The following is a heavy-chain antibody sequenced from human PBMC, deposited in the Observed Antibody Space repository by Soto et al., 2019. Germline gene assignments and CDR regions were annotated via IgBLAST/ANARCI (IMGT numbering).Heavy chain of an antibody. D-gene: IGHD1-26*01. CDR3: ARDQVGANTLDY. V-gene: IGHV1-18*01. CDR2: ISPYNVNT. Sequence: QVQLVQSGDEVTKPGASVKVSCKASGYTFISYGISWVRQAPGQGLEWMGWISPYNVNTNYAQNLQGRVTMTTDTSTSTAYVELRSLRSDDTAVYFCARDQVGANTLDYWGQGTLVTVSS. CDR1: GYTFISYG. J-gene: IGHJ4*02.